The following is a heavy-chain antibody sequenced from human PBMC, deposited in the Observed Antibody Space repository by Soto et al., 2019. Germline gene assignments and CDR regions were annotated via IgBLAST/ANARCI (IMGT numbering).Heavy chain of an antibody. CDR3: ARAPTP. CDR1: PGYICTYY. Sequence: PSQTLSLTCTASPGYICTYYLSSIRHPPGTGLEWIGHIYYTGATDYNPALKSRLTISVDTSKNQFSLKLSSVTAADTAVYYCARAPTPWGQGTLVT. CDR2: IYYTGAT. V-gene: IGHV4-59*12. J-gene: IGHJ5*02.